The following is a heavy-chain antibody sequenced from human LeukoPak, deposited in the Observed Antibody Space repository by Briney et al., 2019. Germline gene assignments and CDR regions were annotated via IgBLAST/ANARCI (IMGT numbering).Heavy chain of an antibody. CDR3: ARVYGSGYYYFIWGTTDAFDI. J-gene: IGHJ3*02. V-gene: IGHV4-38-2*02. CDR2: IYHSGST. D-gene: IGHD3-22*01. Sequence: SETLYLICTVSGYSISSGYYWGWIRQPPGKGLEWIGSIYHSGSTYYNPSLKSRVTISVDTSKNQFSLKLSSVTAADTAVYYCARVYGSGYYYFIWGTTDAFDIWGQGTMVTVSS. CDR1: GYSISSGYY.